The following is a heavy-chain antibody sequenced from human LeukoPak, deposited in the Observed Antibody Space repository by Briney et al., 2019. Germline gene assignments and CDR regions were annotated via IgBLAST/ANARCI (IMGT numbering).Heavy chain of an antibody. D-gene: IGHD2-2*02. CDR3: ARAKKGVVPAAIYYYYYMDV. CDR1: GGSFSGYY. V-gene: IGHV4-34*01. J-gene: IGHJ6*03. CDR2: INHSGST. Sequence: PSETLSLTCAVYGGSFSGYYWSWIRQPPGKGLEWIGEINHSGSTNHNPSLKSRVTISVDTSKNQFSLKLSSVTAADTAVYYCARAKKGVVPAAIYYYYYMDVWGKGTTVTVSS.